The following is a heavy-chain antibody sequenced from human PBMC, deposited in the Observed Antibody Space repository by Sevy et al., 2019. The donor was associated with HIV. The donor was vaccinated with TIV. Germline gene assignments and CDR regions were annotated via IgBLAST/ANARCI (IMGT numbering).Heavy chain of an antibody. CDR3: AKDVY. Sequence: GGCLRLSCAASGFTFSTHWMSWVRQAPGKGLERVANIKEDGSEKYYVDSVKGRFTISRDNAKNSLFLQINSLRAEDTAVYYCAKDVYWGQGTLVPVSS. CDR1: GFTFSTHW. V-gene: IGHV3-7*03. CDR2: IKEDGSEK. J-gene: IGHJ4*02.